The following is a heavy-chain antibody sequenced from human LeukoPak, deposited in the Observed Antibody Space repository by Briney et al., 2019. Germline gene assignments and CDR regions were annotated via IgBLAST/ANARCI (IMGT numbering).Heavy chain of an antibody. J-gene: IGHJ4*02. Sequence: SETLSLTCTVSGGSISSYYWSWIRQPPGKGLEWIGYIYTSGSTNYNPSLKSRVTISVDTSKNQFSLKLSSVTAADTAVYYCARASGSYYEASFDYWGQGTLVTVSS. CDR1: GGSISSYY. CDR3: ARASGSYYEASFDY. D-gene: IGHD1-26*01. CDR2: IYTSGST. V-gene: IGHV4-4*09.